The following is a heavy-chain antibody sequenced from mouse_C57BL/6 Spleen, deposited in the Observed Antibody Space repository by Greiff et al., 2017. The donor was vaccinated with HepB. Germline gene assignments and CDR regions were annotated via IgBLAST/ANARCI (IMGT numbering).Heavy chain of an antibody. D-gene: IGHD2-2*01. CDR1: GYAFSSYW. CDR2: IYPGDGDT. V-gene: IGHV1-80*01. J-gene: IGHJ3*01. CDR3: ARGYGYDEAWFAY. Sequence: VQLVESGAELVKPGASVKISCKASGYAFSSYWMNWVKQRPGKGLEWIGQIYPGDGDTNYNGKFKGKATLTADKSSSTAYMQLSSLTSEDSAVYFCARGYGYDEAWFAYWGQGTLVTVSA.